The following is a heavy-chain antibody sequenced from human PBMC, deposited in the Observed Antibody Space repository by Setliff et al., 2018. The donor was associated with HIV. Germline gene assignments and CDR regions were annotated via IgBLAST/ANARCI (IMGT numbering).Heavy chain of an antibody. J-gene: IGHJ6*03. V-gene: IGHV5-51*01. CDR3: ARAPRSPLRWRDNLLSSSSFFMDV. CDR2: IYPGDSDT. Sequence: GESLKISCKGSGYSFNNYWIDWVRQMSGKGLEWMGIIYPGDSDTRYSPSFQGQVTFSADKSISAVYLEWDSLKASDSAIYYCARAPRSPLRWRDNLLSSSSFFMDVWGKGTTVTVSS. CDR1: GYSFNNYW. D-gene: IGHD2-21*01.